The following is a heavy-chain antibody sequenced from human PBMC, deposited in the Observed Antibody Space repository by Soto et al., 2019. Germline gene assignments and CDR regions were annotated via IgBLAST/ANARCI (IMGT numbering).Heavy chain of an antibody. Sequence: AASVKVSCKASGGTFSSYAISWVRQAPGQGLEWMGGIIPIFGTANYAQKFQGRVTITADESTSTAYMELSSLRSEDTAVYYCARRRYSGYDGFYYYYGMDVWGQGTTVTVSS. CDR1: GGTFSSYA. CDR3: ARRRYSGYDGFYYYYGMDV. CDR2: IIPIFGTA. V-gene: IGHV1-69*13. J-gene: IGHJ6*02. D-gene: IGHD5-12*01.